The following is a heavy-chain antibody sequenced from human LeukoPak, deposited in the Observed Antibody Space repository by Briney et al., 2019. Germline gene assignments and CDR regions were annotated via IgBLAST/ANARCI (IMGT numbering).Heavy chain of an antibody. CDR1: GYSISSGYY. CDR2: IYHSGST. V-gene: IGHV4-38-2*01. J-gene: IGHJ4*02. CDR3: ARHRGFDYGDYELDY. D-gene: IGHD4-17*01. Sequence: PSETLSLTCAVSGYSISSGYYWGWIRQPPGKGLEWIGSIYHSGSTYYNPSLKSRVTISVDTSKNQFSLKLSSVTAADTAVYYCARHRGFDYGDYELDYWGQGTLVTVSS.